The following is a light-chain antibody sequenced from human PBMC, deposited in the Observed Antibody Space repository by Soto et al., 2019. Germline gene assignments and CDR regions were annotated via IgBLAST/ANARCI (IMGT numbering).Light chain of an antibody. CDR3: QQYNNWPPIT. J-gene: IGKJ5*01. V-gene: IGKV3-15*01. CDR2: GAS. Sequence: EIVLTQSPGTLSLSAGERATLSCRASQSVSSNLAWYQQKPGQAPRLLIYGASTRATGIPARFSGSGSGTEFTLTISSLQSEDFAVYYCQQYNNWPPITFGQGTRLENK. CDR1: QSVSSN.